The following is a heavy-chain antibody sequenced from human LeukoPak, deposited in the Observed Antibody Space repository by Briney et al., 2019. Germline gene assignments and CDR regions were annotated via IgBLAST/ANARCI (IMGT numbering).Heavy chain of an antibody. Sequence: ASVKVSCKASGYTFTSYDINWVRQATGQGVEWMGGMNPNSGNTGYAQKFQGRVTMTRNTSISTAYMELSSLRSKDTAVYYWARGGIVVVTARPYYFDYWGQGTLVTVSS. D-gene: IGHD2-21*02. J-gene: IGHJ4*02. V-gene: IGHV1-8*01. CDR1: GYTFTSYD. CDR2: MNPNSGNT. CDR3: ARGGIVVVTARPYYFDY.